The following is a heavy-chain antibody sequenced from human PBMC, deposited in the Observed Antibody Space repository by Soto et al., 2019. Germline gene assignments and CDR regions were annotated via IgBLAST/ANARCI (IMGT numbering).Heavy chain of an antibody. CDR1: GFTFRNYA. CDR2: MSSST. V-gene: IGHV3-23*01. J-gene: IGHJ4*02. D-gene: IGHD6-19*01. Sequence: EVQLLESGGGLVQPGGSLRLSCVVSGFTFRNYAMTWVRQAPGKGLEWVSSMSSSTYYTDSVKGRFTISRDNSKNTLYLQMNSLRVQDTAMYYCAKGSSWSEFEYWGQGTLVTVSS. CDR3: AKGSSWSEFEY.